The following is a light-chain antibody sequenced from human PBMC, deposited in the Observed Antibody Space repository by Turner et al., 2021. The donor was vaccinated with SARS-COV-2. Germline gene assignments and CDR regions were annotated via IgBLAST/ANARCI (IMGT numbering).Light chain of an antibody. J-gene: IGKJ5*01. CDR2: WAS. V-gene: IGKV4-1*01. CDR3: QQYYGRPIT. Sequence: DIVMTQSLDSLAVSLGERATINCKSSQNILYRSNNQNYLAWYQQQPGQPPKLLIYWASTRESGVPDRFSGSGSGTNFSLTISSLQAEDVAVYYCQQYYGRPITFGQGTRLAIK. CDR1: QNILYRSNNQNY.